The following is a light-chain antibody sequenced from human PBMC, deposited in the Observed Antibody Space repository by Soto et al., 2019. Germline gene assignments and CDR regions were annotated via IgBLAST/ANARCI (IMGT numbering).Light chain of an antibody. J-gene: IGKJ5*01. Sequence: DIQMTQSPSSLSASVGDRVTITCRASQGISNYLAWYQQKPGKVPKLLIYAASTLQTGVPSRFSGGGSGTDFALTISSLEPEDIATYYCQQYDSLPLTFGQGTRLEIK. V-gene: IGKV1-27*01. CDR1: QGISNY. CDR2: AAS. CDR3: QQYDSLPLT.